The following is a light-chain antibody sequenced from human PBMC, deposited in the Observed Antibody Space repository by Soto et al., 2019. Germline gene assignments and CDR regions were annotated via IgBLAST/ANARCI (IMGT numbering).Light chain of an antibody. V-gene: IGKV1-33*01. CDR1: QDISNY. CDR3: QQYDNLPPYT. J-gene: IGKJ2*01. CDR2: DAS. Sequence: DIQMTQSPSSLSASVGDRVTITCQASQDISNYLNWYQQKPGKAPKLLIYDASNLETGVPSRFSGSGSGTDFTFTISSLQPEDIATYYCQQYDNLPPYTFGQCTKVDIK.